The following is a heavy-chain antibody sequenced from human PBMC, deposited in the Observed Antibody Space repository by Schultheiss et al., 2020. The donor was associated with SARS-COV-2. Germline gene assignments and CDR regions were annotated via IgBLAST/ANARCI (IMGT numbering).Heavy chain of an antibody. Sequence: GGSLRLSCAASGFTFSGSAMHWVRQASGKGLEWVGRIRSKANSYATAYAASVKGRFTISRDDSKNTAYLQMNSLKTEDTAVYYCARDTYRASGLDKWGQGTLVTVSS. V-gene: IGHV3-73*01. CDR3: ARDTYRASGLDK. CDR2: IRSKANSYAT. J-gene: IGHJ4*02. D-gene: IGHD6-25*01. CDR1: GFTFSGSA.